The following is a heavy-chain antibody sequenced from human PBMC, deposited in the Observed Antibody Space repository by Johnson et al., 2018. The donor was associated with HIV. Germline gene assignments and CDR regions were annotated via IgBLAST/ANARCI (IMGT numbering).Heavy chain of an antibody. CDR3: AVYYYGSGSRNDAFDI. J-gene: IGHJ3*02. D-gene: IGHD3-10*01. V-gene: IGHV3-NL1*01. CDR1: GLTFSGSG. Sequence: QVQLVESGGGMVQPGGSLRLSCAASGLTFSGSGMHWVRQAPGKGLEWVSIIYSGGSTYYADSVRGRFTVSRDNSKNTVFLQMNSLRAEDTAVYYCAVYYYGSGSRNDAFDIWGQGTMVTVSS. CDR2: IYSGGST.